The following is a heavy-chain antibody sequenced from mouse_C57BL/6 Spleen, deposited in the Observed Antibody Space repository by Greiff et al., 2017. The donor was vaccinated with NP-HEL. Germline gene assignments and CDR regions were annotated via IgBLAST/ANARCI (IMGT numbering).Heavy chain of an antibody. V-gene: IGHV7-3*01. CDR3: ARYRTGDFDY. D-gene: IGHD4-1*01. CDR2: IRNKANGYTT. J-gene: IGHJ2*01. Sequence: EVHLVESGGGLVQPGGSLSLSCAASGFTFTDYYMSWVRQPPGKALEWLGFIRNKANGYTTEYSASVKGRFTISRDNSKSILYLQMNALRAEDSATYYCARYRTGDFDYWGQGTTLTVSS. CDR1: GFTFTDYY.